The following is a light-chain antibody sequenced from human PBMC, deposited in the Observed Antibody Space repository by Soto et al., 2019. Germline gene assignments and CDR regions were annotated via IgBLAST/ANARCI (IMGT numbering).Light chain of an antibody. CDR3: QQLDA. CDR1: QSVSSY. J-gene: IGKJ4*01. Sequence: EIVLTQSPATLSLSPGERATLSCRASQSVSSYLAWYQQKPGQAPRLLIYDASNRTTGIPARFSGSGSATHFPLTISSLVPEDFSVYYCQQLDAFGGGTKVEIK. V-gene: IGKV3-11*01. CDR2: DAS.